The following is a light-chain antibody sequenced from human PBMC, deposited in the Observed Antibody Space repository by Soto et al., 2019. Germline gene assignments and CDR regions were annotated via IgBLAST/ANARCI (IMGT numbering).Light chain of an antibody. CDR1: QSVSSN. J-gene: IGKJ4*01. CDR3: QQYIHWPPVT. V-gene: IGKV3-15*01. Sequence: ETVMTQSPATLSVSPGERATLSCRASQSVSSNLAWYQQKPGQAPRLLIYDASTRATGIPARFSGSGSGTEFTLTISSLQSEDFAVYYCQQYIHWPPVTFGGGTKVEIK. CDR2: DAS.